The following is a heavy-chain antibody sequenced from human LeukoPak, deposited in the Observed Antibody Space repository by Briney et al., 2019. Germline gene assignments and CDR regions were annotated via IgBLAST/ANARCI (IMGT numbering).Heavy chain of an antibody. D-gene: IGHD3-3*01. Sequence: ASVKVSCKASGYTFTGYYMHWVRQAPGQGLEWMGWINPNSGGTNYAQKFQGRVTKTRDTSISTAYMELSRLRSDDTAVYYCARGAGILEWLPGVYYYGMDVWGQGTTVTVSS. CDR3: ARGAGILEWLPGVYYYGMDV. CDR2: INPNSGGT. V-gene: IGHV1-2*02. CDR1: GYTFTGYY. J-gene: IGHJ6*02.